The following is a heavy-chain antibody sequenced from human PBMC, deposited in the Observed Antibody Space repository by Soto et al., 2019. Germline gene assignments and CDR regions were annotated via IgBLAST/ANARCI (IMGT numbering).Heavy chain of an antibody. CDR2: ISENGDRQ. CDR1: GLTFTSSS. J-gene: IGHJ4*02. CDR3: ARRLATTVSALGY. D-gene: IGHD4-17*01. Sequence: QVQLVQSGGGVVQAGNSLRLSCTASGLTFTSSSFHWVRQAPGKGLEWVAVISENGDRQYSTESVRGRFLISRDSSKNTGYLQMNSLRPEDTGVYFCARRLATTVSALGYWGQGAPVTVSS. V-gene: IGHV3-30-3*01.